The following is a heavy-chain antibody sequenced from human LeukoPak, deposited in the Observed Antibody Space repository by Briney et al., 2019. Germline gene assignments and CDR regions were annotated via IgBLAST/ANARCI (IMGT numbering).Heavy chain of an antibody. CDR2: ISSSSSTM. J-gene: IGHJ4*02. D-gene: IGHD4-17*01. Sequence: GGSLRLSCAASGFTFSSYSMNWVRQAPGKGLEWVSYISSSSSTMYYADSVKGRFTISRDNAKNSLYLQMNSLRAEDTAVYYCARERDATYGDYEGSFDYWGQGTLVTVSS. CDR1: GFTFSSYS. V-gene: IGHV3-48*04. CDR3: ARERDATYGDYEGSFDY.